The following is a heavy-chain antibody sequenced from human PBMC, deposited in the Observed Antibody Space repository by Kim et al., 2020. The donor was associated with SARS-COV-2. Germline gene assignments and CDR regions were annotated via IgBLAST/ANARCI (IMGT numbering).Heavy chain of an antibody. J-gene: IGHJ1*01. CDR1: GASISGSSYY. CDR2: MYFSGAT. V-gene: IGHV4-39*01. CDR3: ARHYGWGTYEPPGH. Sequence: SETLSLTCTVSGASISGSSYYWDWVRQPPGKGLEWIGSMYFSGATYYNPSLKSRVAISVDTSKNQFSLSLTSVTAADTAAYYCARHYGWGTYEPPGHWA. D-gene: IGHD3-10*01.